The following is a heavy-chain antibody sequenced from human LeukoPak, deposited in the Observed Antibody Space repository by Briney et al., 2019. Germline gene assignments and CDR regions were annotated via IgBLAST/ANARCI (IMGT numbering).Heavy chain of an antibody. CDR3: ARDIITMVRGAYDY. CDR2: ISSSSSYI. J-gene: IGHJ4*02. Sequence: GASVKVSCKASGYTFTGYFMHWVRQAPGKGLEWVSSISSSSSYIYYADSVKGRFTISRDNAKNSLYLQMNSLRAEDTAVYYCARDIITMVRGAYDYWGQGTLVTVSS. V-gene: IGHV3-21*01. D-gene: IGHD3-10*01. CDR1: GYTFTGYF.